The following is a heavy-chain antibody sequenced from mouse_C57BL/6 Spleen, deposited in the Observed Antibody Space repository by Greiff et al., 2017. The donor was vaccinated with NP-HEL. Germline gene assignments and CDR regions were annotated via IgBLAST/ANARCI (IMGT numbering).Heavy chain of an antibody. J-gene: IGHJ3*01. CDR3: ASYYEYDEGVAY. Sequence: VQLQQSGAELARPGASVKMSCKASGYTFTSYTMHWVKQRPGQGLEWIGYINPSSGYTKYNQKFKDKATLTADKSSSTAYMQLSSLTSEDSAVYYGASYYEYDEGVAYWGQGTLVTVSA. V-gene: IGHV1-4*01. CDR1: GYTFTSYT. CDR2: INPSSGYT. D-gene: IGHD2-4*01.